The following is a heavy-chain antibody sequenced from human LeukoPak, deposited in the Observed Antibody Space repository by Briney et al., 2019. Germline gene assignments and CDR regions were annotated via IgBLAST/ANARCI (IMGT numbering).Heavy chain of an antibody. Sequence: GGSLRLSCAASGFTFSTYWMHWVRQVPGKGLVWVSRINNDGSGTYYADSVKGRFTISRDNSKNTLYLQMNSLRAEDTAVYYCARGRTFWSGYYTHYYGMDVWGQGTTVTVSS. CDR1: GFTFSTYW. V-gene: IGHV3-74*01. D-gene: IGHD3-3*01. J-gene: IGHJ6*02. CDR2: INNDGSGT. CDR3: ARGRTFWSGYYTHYYGMDV.